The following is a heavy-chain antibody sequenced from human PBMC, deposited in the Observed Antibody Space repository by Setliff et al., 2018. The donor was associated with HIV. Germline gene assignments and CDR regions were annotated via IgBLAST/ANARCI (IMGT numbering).Heavy chain of an antibody. J-gene: IGHJ6*03. CDR2: VYHSGST. D-gene: IGHD3-3*01. CDR3: ARGLSIFGVATPGFYSFMDV. CDR1: GGSISGSSYY. Sequence: SETLSLTCSVSGGSISGSSYYWGWIRQPPGKGLEWIGSVYHSGSTYYNPSLKSRVTISVDKSKNQFSVKLRSVTAADTAVYYCARGLSIFGVATPGFYSFMDVWGKGTTVTVSS. V-gene: IGHV4-39*07.